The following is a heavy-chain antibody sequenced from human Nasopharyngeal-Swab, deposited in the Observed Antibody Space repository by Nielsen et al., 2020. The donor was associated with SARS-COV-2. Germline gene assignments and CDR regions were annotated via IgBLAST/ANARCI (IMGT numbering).Heavy chain of an antibody. J-gene: IGHJ4*02. CDR3: ARDYYDNYDSDY. CDR1: GYTFTDYY. Sequence: VSVKVSCKTSGYTFTDYYIHWVRQVPGQGLEWVGCINPYNGDTFYAQNFQGRVTVTRDRSRSTAYIELSRLRSDDTAVYYCARDYYDNYDSDYWGQGTLVTVSS. D-gene: IGHD3-22*01. V-gene: IGHV1-2*02. CDR2: INPYNGDT.